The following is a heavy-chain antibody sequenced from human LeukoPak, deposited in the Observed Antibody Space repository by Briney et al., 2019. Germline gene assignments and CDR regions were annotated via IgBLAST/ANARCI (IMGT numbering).Heavy chain of an antibody. CDR1: GYTFTSYG. Sequence: GASVKVSCKASGYTFTSYGISWVRQAPGQGLEWMGWISAYNGNTNYAQKLQGRVTMTTDTSTSTAYMELRSLRSDDTAVYYCARDITYSSGRHNWFAPWGQGTLVTVSS. J-gene: IGHJ5*02. V-gene: IGHV1-18*01. CDR2: ISAYNGNT. CDR3: ARDITYSSGRHNWFAP. D-gene: IGHD5-18*01.